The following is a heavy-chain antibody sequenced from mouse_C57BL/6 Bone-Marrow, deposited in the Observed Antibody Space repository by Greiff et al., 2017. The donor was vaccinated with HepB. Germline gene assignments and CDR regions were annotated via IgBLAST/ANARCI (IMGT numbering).Heavy chain of an antibody. J-gene: IGHJ1*03. D-gene: IGHD2-4*01. Sequence: EVKLVESGGGLVKPGGSLKLSCAASGFTFSSYAMSWVRQTPEKRLEWVAYISSGGDYIYYADTVKGRFTISRDNARNTLYLQMSSLKSEDTAMYYCTRGGTLYYDYDGYFDVWGTGTTVTVSS. CDR2: ISSGGDYI. CDR3: TRGGTLYYDYDGYFDV. CDR1: GFTFSSYA. V-gene: IGHV5-9-1*02.